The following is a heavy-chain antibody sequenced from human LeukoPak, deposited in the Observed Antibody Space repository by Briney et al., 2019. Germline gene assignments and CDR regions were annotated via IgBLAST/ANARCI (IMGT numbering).Heavy chain of an antibody. J-gene: IGHJ3*02. CDR3: ARERYCSGGSCLHGAFDI. V-gene: IGHV4-31*03. Sequence: PSQTLSLTCTVSGGSISSGGYYWSWIRQHPGKGLEGIGYIYYSGSTYYNPSLKSRVTISVDTSKNQFSLKLSSVTAADTAVYYCARERYCSGGSCLHGAFDIWGQGTMVTVSS. CDR1: GGSISSGGYY. D-gene: IGHD2-15*01. CDR2: IYYSGST.